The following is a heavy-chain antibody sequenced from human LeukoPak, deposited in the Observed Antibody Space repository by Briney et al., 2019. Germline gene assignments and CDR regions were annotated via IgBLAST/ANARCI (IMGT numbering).Heavy chain of an antibody. D-gene: IGHD3-9*01. CDR1: GGSLSNYY. Sequence: SETLSLTCTVSGGSLSNYYWSWIRQPPGKGPEWMGYRYHSGSSNYNPSLKGRVAISVDTSKNQFSLKLSSVTAADTAIYYCARARYVNSFYAFDIWGQGTLVTVSS. V-gene: IGHV4-59*01. J-gene: IGHJ3*02. CDR3: ARARYVNSFYAFDI. CDR2: RYHSGSS.